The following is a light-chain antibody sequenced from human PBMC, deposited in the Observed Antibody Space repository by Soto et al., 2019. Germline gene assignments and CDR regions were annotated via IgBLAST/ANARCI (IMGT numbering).Light chain of an antibody. CDR3: QHYNSYSEA. CDR1: QTISSW. CDR2: KVS. J-gene: IGKJ1*01. V-gene: IGKV1-5*03. Sequence: DIQMTQSPSTLSGSVGDRVTITCRASQTISSWLAWYQQKPGKAPKLLIYKVSTLKSGVPSRFSGSGSGTEFTLNISSLQPDDFATYYCQHYNSYSEAFGQGTKVDIK.